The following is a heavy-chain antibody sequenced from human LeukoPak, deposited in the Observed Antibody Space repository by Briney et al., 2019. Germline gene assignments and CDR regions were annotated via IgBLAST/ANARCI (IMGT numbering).Heavy chain of an antibody. Sequence: SETLSLTCTVSGGSISSYYWGWIRQPPGKGLEWIGSVYYSGSTYYNPSLKSRVTISVDTSKNQFSLKLSSVTAADTAVYYCAPYFYSSSWDYWGQGTLVTVSS. CDR3: APYFYSSSWDY. D-gene: IGHD6-13*01. CDR1: GGSISSYY. V-gene: IGHV4-39*07. CDR2: VYYSGST. J-gene: IGHJ4*02.